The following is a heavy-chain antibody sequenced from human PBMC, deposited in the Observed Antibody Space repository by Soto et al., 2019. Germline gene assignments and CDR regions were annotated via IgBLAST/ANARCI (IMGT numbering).Heavy chain of an antibody. CDR2: IYYIGST. CDR3: AFFFQAEDGIRDSVPVSAFLLNRSSDL. J-gene: IGHJ2*01. Sequence: GKGLEWIGYIYYIGSTNYNPSLKSRVTISVSTAKNQFSLKMSSVTAAETAVYDCAFFFQAEDGIRDSVPVSAFLLNRSSDL. V-gene: IGHV4-59*01. D-gene: IGHD3-9*01.